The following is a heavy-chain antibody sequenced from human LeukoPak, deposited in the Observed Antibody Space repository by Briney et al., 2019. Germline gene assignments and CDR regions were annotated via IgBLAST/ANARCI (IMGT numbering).Heavy chain of an antibody. J-gene: IGHJ4*02. D-gene: IGHD1-26*01. V-gene: IGHV7-4-1*02. CDR1: GGTFNSYA. CDR3: ARNVNLRWELYDY. CDR2: INTNTGNP. Sequence: ASVKVSCKASGGTFNSYAISWVRQAPGQGLEWMGLINTNTGNPTYAQGFTGRFVFSLDTSVSTAHLQINSLKAEDTAVYYCARNVNLRWELYDYWGQGTLVTVSS.